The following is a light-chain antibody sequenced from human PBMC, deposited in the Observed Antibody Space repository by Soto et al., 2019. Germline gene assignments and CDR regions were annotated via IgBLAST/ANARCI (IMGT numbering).Light chain of an antibody. V-gene: IGLV2-8*01. CDR3: SSYAGSNIVV. Sequence: QSALTQPPSASGSPGQSVTISCTGTSSDVGGYNFVSWYQQHPGKAPKLMIYEVSEWPSGVPDRFSGSKSGNTASLTVSGLQAEDEDDYYCSSYAGSNIVVFGGGTKLTVL. CDR1: SSDVGGYNF. CDR2: EVS. J-gene: IGLJ2*01.